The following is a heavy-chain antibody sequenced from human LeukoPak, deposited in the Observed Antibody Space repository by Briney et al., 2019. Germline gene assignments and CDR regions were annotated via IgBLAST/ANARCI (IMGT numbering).Heavy chain of an antibody. Sequence: PSETLSLTCTVSGGSISSGGYYWSWIRQPPGKGLEWIGYIYHSGSTYYNPSLKSRVTISVDRSKNQFSLKLSSVTAADTAVYYCARGFCGDSSASCYPSSYNYGMDVWGQGTTVTVSS. D-gene: IGHD2-2*01. V-gene: IGHV4-30-2*01. CDR2: IYHSGST. CDR3: ARGFCGDSSASCYPSSYNYGMDV. J-gene: IGHJ6*02. CDR1: GGSISSGGYY.